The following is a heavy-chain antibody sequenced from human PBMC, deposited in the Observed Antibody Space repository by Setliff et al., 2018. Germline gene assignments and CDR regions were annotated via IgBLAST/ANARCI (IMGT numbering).Heavy chain of an antibody. CDR1: GYRLIEVS. D-gene: IGHD2-2*02. V-gene: IGHV1-24*01. CDR3: ARDSRGLVPAAIEGSYYYYGMDV. Sequence: GASVKVSCKVSGYRLIEVSMHWVRQAPGKGLEWMGGFDPEDGETIYAQKFQGRVTMTEDTSTDTAYMELSSLRSEDTAVYYCARDSRGLVPAAIEGSYYYYGMDVWGQGTTVTVSS. J-gene: IGHJ6*02. CDR2: FDPEDGET.